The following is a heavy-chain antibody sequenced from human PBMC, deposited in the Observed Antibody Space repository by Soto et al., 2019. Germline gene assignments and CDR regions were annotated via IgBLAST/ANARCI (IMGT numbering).Heavy chain of an antibody. CDR2: INGGAGDT. CDR3: ARSPSRMAAETQLDP. D-gene: IGHD6-6*01. J-gene: IGHJ5*02. V-gene: IGHV1-3*01. Sequence: QVQLVQYGAEVRKPGASVKISCKASGYIFTSYAIHWLRQAPGQRLEWMGWINGGAGDTRYSVNFQGRVTFTRYTAATTAFMDLSSLSSADTAIYYCARSPSRMAAETQLDPWGQGTLVSVSS. CDR1: GYIFTSYA.